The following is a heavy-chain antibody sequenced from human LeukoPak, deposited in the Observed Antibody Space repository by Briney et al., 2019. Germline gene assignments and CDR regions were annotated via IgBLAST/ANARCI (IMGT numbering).Heavy chain of an antibody. V-gene: IGHV3-73*01. CDR2: IRSKANSYAT. D-gene: IGHD2-2*02. CDR1: GFTFSGSA. J-gene: IGHJ6*03. Sequence: GGSLKLSCAASGFTFSGSAMHWVRQASGKGLEWVGRIRSKANSYATAYAASVKGRFTISRDDSKNTAYLQMNSLKTEDTAVYYCTRLPLGWDCSSTSSYKADHYYYYMDVWGKGTTVTVSS. CDR3: TRLPLGWDCSSTSSYKADHYYYYMDV.